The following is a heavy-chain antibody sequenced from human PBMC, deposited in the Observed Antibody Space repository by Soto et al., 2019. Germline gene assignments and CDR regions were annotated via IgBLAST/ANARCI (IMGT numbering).Heavy chain of an antibody. V-gene: IGHV6-1*01. CDR1: GDSVSSNSAA. D-gene: IGHD3-10*01. CDR2: TYYRNKWYN. CDR3: ARLVGGNMVRGIIFPDNWFDP. Sequence: SQTLSLTCAISGDSVSSNSAAWNWIRQSPSRGLEWLGRTYYRNKWYNDYAVSVKSRITINPDTSKNQFSLQLKSVTPEDTAVYYCARLVGGNMVRGIIFPDNWFDPWGQGTQVTVPS. J-gene: IGHJ5*02.